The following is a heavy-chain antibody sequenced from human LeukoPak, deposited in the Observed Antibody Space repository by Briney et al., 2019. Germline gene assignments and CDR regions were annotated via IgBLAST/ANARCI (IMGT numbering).Heavy chain of an antibody. CDR3: ARGHYNSSGYYHLDY. J-gene: IGHJ4*02. CDR1: GGSISSGGYY. D-gene: IGHD3-22*01. CDR2: IYNRGST. Sequence: PSETLSLTCTVSGGSISSGGYYWSWIRQHPGKALEWIGYIYNRGSTAYYSASLMSRINISADTSKNHFSLKLSSVTDADTAVYHCARGHYNSSGYYHLDYWGQGTLVTVSS. V-gene: IGHV4-31*03.